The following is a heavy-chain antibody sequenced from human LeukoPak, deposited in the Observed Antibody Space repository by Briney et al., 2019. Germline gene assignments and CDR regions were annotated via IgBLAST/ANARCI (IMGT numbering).Heavy chain of an antibody. Sequence: SETLSLTCTVSGGSISSYYWSWIRQPAGKGLEWIGRIYTSGSTNYNPSLKSRVTMSVDTSKNQFSLKLSSVTAADTAVYYCARDVAIFGDQVFFWFDPWGQGTLVTVSS. CDR3: ARDVAIFGDQVFFWFDP. CDR2: IYTSGST. D-gene: IGHD3-3*01. CDR1: GGSISSYY. J-gene: IGHJ5*02. V-gene: IGHV4-4*07.